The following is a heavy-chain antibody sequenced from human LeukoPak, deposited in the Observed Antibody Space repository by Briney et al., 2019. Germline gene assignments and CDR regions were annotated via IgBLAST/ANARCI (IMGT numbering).Heavy chain of an antibody. CDR1: GYSISSGYY. CDR3: ALNDGYYYYMDV. D-gene: IGHD1-1*01. J-gene: IGHJ6*03. CDR2: IYHSGST. Sequence: PSETLSLTCTVSGYSISSGYYWGWIRPPPGKGLEWVGSIYHSGSTYYNPSLKSRVTISVDTSKNQFSLKLSSVTAADTAVYYCALNDGYYYYMDVWGKGTTVTVSS. V-gene: IGHV4-38-2*02.